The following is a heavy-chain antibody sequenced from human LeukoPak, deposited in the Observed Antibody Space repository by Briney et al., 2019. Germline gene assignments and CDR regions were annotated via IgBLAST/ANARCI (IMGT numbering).Heavy chain of an antibody. V-gene: IGHV4-39*01. CDR3: ASRLYYFDY. CDR1: GGPISSGGYY. Sequence: PSETLSLTCTVSGGPISSGGYYWSWIRQPPGKGLEWIASIYYSGSTYYNPSLKSRVTISEDTSKNQFSLKLTSVTAADTAVYYCASRLYYFDYWGQGTLVTVSS. J-gene: IGHJ4*02. CDR2: IYYSGST.